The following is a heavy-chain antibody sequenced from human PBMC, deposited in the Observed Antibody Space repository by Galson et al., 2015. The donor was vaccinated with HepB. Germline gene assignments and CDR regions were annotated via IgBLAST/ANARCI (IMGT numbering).Heavy chain of an antibody. CDR3: ASHSGDYFAVDSHSGDDAFDI. V-gene: IGHV3-30*04. J-gene: IGHJ3*02. CDR2: ISYDGSNK. D-gene: IGHD2/OR15-2a*01. Sequence: SLRLSCAASGFTFSSYAMHWVRQAPGKGLEWVAVISYDGSNKYYADSVKGRFTISRDNSKNTLYLQMNSLRAEDTAVYYCASHSGDYFAVDSHSGDDAFDIWGQGTMVTVSS. CDR1: GFTFSSYA.